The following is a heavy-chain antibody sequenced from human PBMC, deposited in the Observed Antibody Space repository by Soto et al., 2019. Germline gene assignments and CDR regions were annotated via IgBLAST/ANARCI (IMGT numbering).Heavy chain of an antibody. V-gene: IGHV4-59*01. J-gene: IGHJ4*02. CDR3: ARYGGNSVDY. Sequence: SETLSLTCSVSGGSISSYYWSWIRQPPGKGLEWIGYIYYSGSTNYNPSLKSRVTISVDTSKNQFSLKLSSVTAADTAVYYCARYGGNSVDYWGQGTLVTVSS. D-gene: IGHD2-21*02. CDR1: GGSISSYY. CDR2: IYYSGST.